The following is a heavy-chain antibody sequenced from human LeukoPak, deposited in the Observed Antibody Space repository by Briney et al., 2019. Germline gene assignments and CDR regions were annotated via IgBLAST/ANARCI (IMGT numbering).Heavy chain of an antibody. Sequence: PGRSLRLSCAASGFTFSSYGMHWVRQAPGKGLGWVAVISYDGSNKYYADSVKGRFTISRDNSKNTLYLQMNSLRAEDTAVYYCAKDELRFLEWLSRMDVWGQGTTVTVSS. D-gene: IGHD3-3*01. CDR1: GFTFSSYG. CDR2: ISYDGSNK. V-gene: IGHV3-30*18. CDR3: AKDELRFLEWLSRMDV. J-gene: IGHJ6*02.